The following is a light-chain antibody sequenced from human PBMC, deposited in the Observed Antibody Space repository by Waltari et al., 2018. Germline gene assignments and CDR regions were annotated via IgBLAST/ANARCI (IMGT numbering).Light chain of an antibody. Sequence: DIQMTQFPSTLSASVGDRVPITCRARQRFSRWLAWYQQKPGKAPKVLIYEASTLESGVPSRFSGSGSGTEFTLAISSLQPDDFATYYCQQYSGYSGPFGGGTKVEIK. CDR1: QRFSRW. CDR2: EAS. V-gene: IGKV1-5*01. CDR3: QQYSGYSGP. J-gene: IGKJ4*01.